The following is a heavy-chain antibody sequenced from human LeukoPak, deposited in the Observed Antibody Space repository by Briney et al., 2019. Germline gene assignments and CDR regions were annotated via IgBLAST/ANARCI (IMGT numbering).Heavy chain of an antibody. CDR3: ARDRVIRTPFHYYYYMDV. D-gene: IGHD3-10*01. CDR1: GYTSSNYC. CDR2: FNPTYGSP. Sequence: GASVKVFCKASGYTSSNYCIHWLRQAPGQGLEWMGIFNPTYGSPIYAQTFEGRVTMTRNTSISTAYMELSSLRSEDTAVYYCARDRVIRTPFHYYYYMDVWGKGTTVTISS. J-gene: IGHJ6*03. V-gene: IGHV1-46*01.